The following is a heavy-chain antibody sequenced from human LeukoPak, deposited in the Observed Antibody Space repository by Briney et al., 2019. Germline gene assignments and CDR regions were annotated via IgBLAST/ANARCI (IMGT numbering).Heavy chain of an antibody. CDR2: IYYSGST. CDR3: ARGPPHNYYDSSGAKPRWFDP. V-gene: IGHV4-59*01. D-gene: IGHD3-22*01. J-gene: IGHJ5*02. Sequence: SETLSLTCTVSGGSISSYYWSWIRQPPGKGLEWIGYIYYSGSTNYNLSLKSRVTISVDTSKNQFSLKLSSVTAADTAVYYCARGPPHNYYDSSGAKPRWFDPWGQGTLVTVSS. CDR1: GGSISSYY.